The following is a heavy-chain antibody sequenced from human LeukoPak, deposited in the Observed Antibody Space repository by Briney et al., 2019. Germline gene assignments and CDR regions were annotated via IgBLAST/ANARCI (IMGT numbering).Heavy chain of an antibody. CDR3: AKDSGTTNYYDSSGTFDY. V-gene: IGHV3-23*01. CDR2: ISGSGGST. CDR1: GFTFSTYW. Sequence: PGGSLRLSCAASGFTFSTYWMSWVRQAPGKGLEWVSAISGSGGSTYYADSVKGRFTISRDNSKNTLYLQMNSLRAEDTAVYYCAKDSGTTNYYDSSGTFDYWGQGTLVTVSS. J-gene: IGHJ4*02. D-gene: IGHD3-22*01.